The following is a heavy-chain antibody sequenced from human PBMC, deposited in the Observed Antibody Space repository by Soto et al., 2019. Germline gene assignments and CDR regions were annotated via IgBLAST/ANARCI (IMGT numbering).Heavy chain of an antibody. V-gene: IGHV3-53*01. CDR3: ARGIRDCTNGVCYPGNYYYGMDV. CDR1: VFTFSSNY. CDR2: TYSGGST. D-gene: IGHD2-8*01. J-gene: IGHJ6*02. Sequence: GGALRLSCAASVFTFSSNYMSWSRQAPGKGLECVSSTYSGGSTYYADSVKGRFTISRDNSKNTLYLQMNSLRAEDTAVYYCARGIRDCTNGVCYPGNYYYGMDVWGQGTTVTVSS.